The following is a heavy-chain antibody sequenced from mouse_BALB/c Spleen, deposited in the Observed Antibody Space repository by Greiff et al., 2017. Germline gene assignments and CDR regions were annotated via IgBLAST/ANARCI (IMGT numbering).Heavy chain of an antibody. Sequence: EVQLVESGGGLVKPGGSLKLSCAASGFTFSSYAMSWVRQSPEKRLEWVAEISSGGSYTYYPDTVTGRFTISRDNAKNTLYLEMSSLRSEDTAMYYGARGGYRFSFAYWGQGTLVTVSA. V-gene: IGHV5-9-4*01. D-gene: IGHD2-14*01. CDR2: ISSGGSYT. CDR1: GFTFSSYA. CDR3: ARGGYRFSFAY. J-gene: IGHJ3*01.